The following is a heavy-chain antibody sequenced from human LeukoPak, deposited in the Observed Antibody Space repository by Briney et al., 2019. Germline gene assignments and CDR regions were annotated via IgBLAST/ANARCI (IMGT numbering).Heavy chain of an antibody. V-gene: IGHV4-39*07. Sequence: NPSETLSLTCTVSGGSISTSNYYWGWIRRPPGKGLEWIGNIFYSGSTYYSPSLKSRVTISLDTSRNQFSLKLNSVTAADTAVYYCARYRPNNCSGGSCYFSYAFDIWGQGTMVTVSS. CDR1: GGSISTSNYY. CDR2: IFYSGST. CDR3: ARYRPNNCSGGSCYFSYAFDI. J-gene: IGHJ3*02. D-gene: IGHD2-15*01.